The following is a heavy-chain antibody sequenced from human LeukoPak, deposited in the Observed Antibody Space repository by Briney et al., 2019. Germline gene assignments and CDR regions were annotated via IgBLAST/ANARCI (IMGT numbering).Heavy chain of an antibody. CDR2: IYYSGST. V-gene: IGHV4-30-4*08. Sequence: KSSETLPLTCTVSGGSISSGDYYWSWIRQPPGKGLEWIGYIYYSGSTYYNPSLKSRVTISVDTSKNQFSLKLSSVTAADTAVYYCARHGPGRVVHDYWGQGTLVTVSS. CDR3: ARHGPGRVVHDY. CDR1: GGSISSGDYY. J-gene: IGHJ4*02. D-gene: IGHD3-3*01.